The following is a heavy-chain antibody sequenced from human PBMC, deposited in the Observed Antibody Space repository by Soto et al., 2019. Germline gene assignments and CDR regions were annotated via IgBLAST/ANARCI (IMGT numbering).Heavy chain of an antibody. CDR2: IIPMFETV. CDR3: ARGLRTGNYGMDV. Sequence: SVKVSCKASGGTFDNYAVSWVRQAPGQGLEWMGGIIPMFETVNYAQRFQGRLTIAADESTSTAYMELTSLTSADTAIYFCARGLRTGNYGMDVWGQGTTVTVPS. J-gene: IGHJ6*02. D-gene: IGHD2-15*01. V-gene: IGHV1-69*13. CDR1: GGTFDNYA.